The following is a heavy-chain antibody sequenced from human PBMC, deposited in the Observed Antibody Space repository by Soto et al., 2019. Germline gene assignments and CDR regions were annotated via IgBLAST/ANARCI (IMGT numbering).Heavy chain of an antibody. J-gene: IGHJ4*02. CDR2: IYYSGST. Sequence: SETLSLTCTVSGGSISSSSYYWGWIRQPPGKGLEWIGSIYYSGSTYYNPSLKSRVTISVDTSKNQFSLKLSSVTAADTAVYYCARRWGTTFDYWGQGTLVTVSS. V-gene: IGHV4-39*07. CDR1: GGSISSSSYY. D-gene: IGHD3-16*01. CDR3: ARRWGTTFDY.